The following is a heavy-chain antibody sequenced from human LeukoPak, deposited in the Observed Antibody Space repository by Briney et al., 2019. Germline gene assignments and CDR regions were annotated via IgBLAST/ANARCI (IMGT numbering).Heavy chain of an antibody. J-gene: IGHJ4*02. CDR2: ISYSGTT. CDR3: AGGGYCSRASCFAPLFDY. Sequence: SETLSLTCTVSGGSISRYYWSWIRQSPGKGLEWIAYISYSGTTNYNPSLKSRVTISVDTSKSQFSLKLNSLTAADTALYYCAGGGYCSRASCFAPLFDYWGQGTLVTVSS. V-gene: IGHV4-59*01. CDR1: GGSISRYY. D-gene: IGHD2-2*01.